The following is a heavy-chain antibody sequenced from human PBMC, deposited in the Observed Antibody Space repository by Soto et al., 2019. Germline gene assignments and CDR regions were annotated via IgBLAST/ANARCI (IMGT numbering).Heavy chain of an antibody. D-gene: IGHD3-22*01. CDR3: TINYYDPSGYSIDI. V-gene: IGHV3-72*01. CDR1: GFTFSSHY. CDR2: SRNKDNSYNT. J-gene: IGHJ3*02. Sequence: PGGSLRLSCAASGFTFSSHYMDWVRQAPEKGLEWVGRSRNKDNSYNTEYAASVKGRFTLSRDDSKSSLYLQMNSLKTEDTAVYYCTINYYDPSGYSIDIWGQGTMVTVSS.